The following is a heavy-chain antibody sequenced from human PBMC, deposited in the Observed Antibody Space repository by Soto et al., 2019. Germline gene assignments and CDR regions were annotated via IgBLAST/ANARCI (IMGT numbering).Heavy chain of an antibody. D-gene: IGHD1-26*01. V-gene: IGHV3-23*01. CDR3: AKDASVRSRWTRFDY. Sequence: GGSLRLSCAASGFSFSNYNMNWVRQAPGKGLEWVSAISGSGGSTYYADSVKGRFTISRDNSKNTLYLQMNSLRAEDTAVYYCAKDASVRSRWTRFDYWGQGTLVTVSS. J-gene: IGHJ4*02. CDR2: ISGSGGST. CDR1: GFSFSNYN.